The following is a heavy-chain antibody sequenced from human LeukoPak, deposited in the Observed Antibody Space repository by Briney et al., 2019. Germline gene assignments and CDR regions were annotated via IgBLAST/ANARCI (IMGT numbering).Heavy chain of an antibody. J-gene: IGHJ3*02. CDR3: ARDRTEYYYDSSGYPSDAFDI. Sequence: GGSLRLSCAASGFTFSSYSMSWVRQAPGKGLEWVSSISSGSSYIYYADSVKGRFTISRDNAKNSLYLQMNSLRAEDTAVYYCARDRTEYYYDSSGYPSDAFDIWGQGTMVTVSS. D-gene: IGHD3-22*01. CDR2: ISSGSSYI. V-gene: IGHV3-21*06. CDR1: GFTFSSYS.